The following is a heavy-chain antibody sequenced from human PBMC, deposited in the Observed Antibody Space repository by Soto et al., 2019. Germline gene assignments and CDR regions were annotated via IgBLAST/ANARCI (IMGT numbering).Heavy chain of an antibody. V-gene: IGHV3-23*01. CDR1: GFTFSSYA. CDR3: AKSSGTTAGGYYYYGMDV. D-gene: IGHD1-7*01. CDR2: ISGSGGST. Sequence: GGSLRLSCAASGFTFSSYAMSWVRQAPGKGLEWVSAISGSGGSTYYADSVKGRFTIPRDNSKNTLYLQMNSLRAEDTAVYYCAKSSGTTAGGYYYYGMDVWGQGTTVTVSS. J-gene: IGHJ6*02.